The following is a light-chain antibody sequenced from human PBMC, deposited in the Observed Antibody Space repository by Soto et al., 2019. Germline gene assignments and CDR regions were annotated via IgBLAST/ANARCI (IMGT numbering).Light chain of an antibody. CDR3: ISRAGNSNV. CDR2: EVS. Sequence: QSALTQPPSASGSPGQSVTISCTGTSSDVGATDYVSWYQQHPGKAPKLMIYEVSKRPSGVPDRFSGSKSGNTASLTVSGLQAEDEADYYCISRAGNSNVFGSGTKVTVL. V-gene: IGLV2-8*01. CDR1: SSDVGATDY. J-gene: IGLJ1*01.